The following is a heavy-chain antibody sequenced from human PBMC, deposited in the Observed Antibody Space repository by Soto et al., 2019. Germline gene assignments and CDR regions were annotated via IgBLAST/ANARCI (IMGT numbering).Heavy chain of an antibody. D-gene: IGHD2-8*01. Sequence: GGSLRLSCAASGFTFSNAWMNWVRQAPGKGLKWVGRIKSKTDGGTTDYAAPVKGRFTISRDDSKNTLYLQMNSLKTEDTAVYYCTTRYNSRYCTNGVCYLPYYYYYGMDVWGQGTTVTVSS. J-gene: IGHJ6*02. CDR2: IKSKTDGGTT. CDR3: TTRYNSRYCTNGVCYLPYYYYYGMDV. CDR1: GFTFSNAW. V-gene: IGHV3-15*07.